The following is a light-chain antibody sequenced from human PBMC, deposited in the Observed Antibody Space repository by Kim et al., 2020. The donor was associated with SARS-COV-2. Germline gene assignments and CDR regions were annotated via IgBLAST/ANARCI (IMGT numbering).Light chain of an antibody. V-gene: IGLV1-51*01. CDR2: DNN. CDR3: GTWDTSLLAVV. Sequence: QSVLTQPPSVSAAPGQRVTISCSGSSSNVGNNYVAWYQQLPGTAPKLLMNDNNKRRSGIPDRFSGSKSGTSATLGITGLQTGDEADYYCGTWDTSLLAVVFGGGTQLTVL. J-gene: IGLJ2*01. CDR1: SSNVGNNY.